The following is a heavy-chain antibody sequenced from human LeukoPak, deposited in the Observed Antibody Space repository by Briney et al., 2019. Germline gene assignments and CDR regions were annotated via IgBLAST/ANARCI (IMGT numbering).Heavy chain of an antibody. J-gene: IGHJ4*02. CDR1: GGSISSYY. Sequence: PSETLSLTCTVSGGSISSYYWSWLRQPPGKGLEWIGYIYYSGSTKYNPSLKSRVTISGDTSKKQFALKLSSVTAADTAVYYCARGYSGYDPTYFDYWGQGTLVTVSS. CDR3: ARGYSGYDPTYFDY. D-gene: IGHD5-12*01. V-gene: IGHV4-59*01. CDR2: IYYSGST.